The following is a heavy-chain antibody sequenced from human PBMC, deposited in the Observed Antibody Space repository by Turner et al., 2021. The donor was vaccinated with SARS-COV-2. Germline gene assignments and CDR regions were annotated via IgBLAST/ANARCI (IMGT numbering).Heavy chain of an antibody. D-gene: IGHD2-21*02. Sequence: QLQLEESGPGLVKASETLSLTCGVSGGSVTNSFYFWGWVRQAPGRGLEWIASMSYSGMTYHNPSLRSRVSISKDTSKNQFSLRLTSLTAADTAIYYCATKTHCGSDCYSKYFDLWGRGTPVTVAS. V-gene: IGHV4-39*01. CDR2: MSYSGMT. J-gene: IGHJ2*01. CDR1: GGSVTNSFYF. CDR3: ATKTHCGSDCYSKYFDL.